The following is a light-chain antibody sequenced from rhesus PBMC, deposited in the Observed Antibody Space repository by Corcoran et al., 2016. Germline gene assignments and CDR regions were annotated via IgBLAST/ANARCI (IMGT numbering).Light chain of an antibody. J-gene: IGKJ1*01. CDR3: MQTLRSPRT. V-gene: IGKV2-82*01. CDR1: QSLVYSDGKTY. CDR2: LVS. Sequence: DIVMTQTPLSLPVTLGEPASISCRSSQSLVYSDGKTYLACYLQKPGKSPQLLMYLVSKRASGVPDKVSGIRLGTDFTRKISRVEAEDVGVYYCMQTLRSPRTFGQGTKVEIK.